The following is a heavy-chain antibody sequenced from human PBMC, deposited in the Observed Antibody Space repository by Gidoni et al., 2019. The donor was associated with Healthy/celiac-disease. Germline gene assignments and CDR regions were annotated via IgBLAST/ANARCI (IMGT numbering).Heavy chain of an antibody. J-gene: IGHJ4*02. CDR3: AKVFGSGSPRGLFDY. CDR2: ISGSGGST. Sequence: EVQLLESGGGLVQHGGSLRLSCAASGFPFSSYAMRWVRQAPGKGLEWVSAISGSGGSTYYADSVKGRFTISRDNSKNTLYLQMNSLRAEDTAVYYCAKVFGSGSPRGLFDYWGQGTLVTVSS. CDR1: GFPFSSYA. D-gene: IGHD3-10*01. V-gene: IGHV3-23*01.